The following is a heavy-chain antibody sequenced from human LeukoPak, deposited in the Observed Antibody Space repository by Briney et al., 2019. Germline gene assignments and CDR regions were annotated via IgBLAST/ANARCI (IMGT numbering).Heavy chain of an antibody. D-gene: IGHD3-10*01. J-gene: IGHJ4*02. Sequence: ASVKVSCKASGYTFTGYYMNWVRQAPGQGLEWMGWINPNSGDTSYAQKFQGRVTMTRDTSFSTAYMELSRLKSDDTAVYYCARAQYYYPHHYYVYWGQGTLDTLSS. V-gene: IGHV1-2*02. CDR1: GYTFTGYY. CDR2: INPNSGDT. CDR3: ARAQYYYPHHYYVY.